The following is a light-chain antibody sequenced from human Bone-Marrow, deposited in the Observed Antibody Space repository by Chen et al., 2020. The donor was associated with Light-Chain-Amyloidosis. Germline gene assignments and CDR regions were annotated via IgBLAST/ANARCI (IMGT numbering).Light chain of an antibody. Sequence: QSGLTQPPSVSGAPGQRVTVSCTGSISNSGAGYDVHWYQQLPGTAPILLIGGNRNRPSGVPDRFSGARSGTSASLALSGLQAEDEADYCCRSYDSGLSDVVFGGGTKLTV. CDR2: GNR. V-gene: IGLV1-40*01. CDR3: RSYDSGLSDVV. J-gene: IGLJ2*01. CDR1: ISNSGAGYD.